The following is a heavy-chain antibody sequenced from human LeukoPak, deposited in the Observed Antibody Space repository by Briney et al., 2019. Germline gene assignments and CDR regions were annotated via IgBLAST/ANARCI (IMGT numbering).Heavy chain of an antibody. V-gene: IGHV4-59*08. CDR1: GGSISSYY. D-gene: IGHD5-24*01. Sequence: SETLSLTCTVSGGSISSYYWSWIRQPPGKGLEWIGFIFYSGTTNYNPSLKSRVTISVDTSKNQFSLKLTSVTAADTAVYYARHPSGRMWLQQGGWFDPWGQGTLVTVSS. CDR2: IFYSGTT. J-gene: IGHJ5*02. CDR3: RHPSGRMWLQQGGWFDP.